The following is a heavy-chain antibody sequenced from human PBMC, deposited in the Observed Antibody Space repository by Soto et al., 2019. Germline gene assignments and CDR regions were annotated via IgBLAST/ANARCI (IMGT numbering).Heavy chain of an antibody. CDR3: ARGYYYGSGSYSQWVYYYYGMDV. V-gene: IGHV4-34*01. D-gene: IGHD3-10*01. CDR1: GGSFSGYD. CDR2: INHSGST. Sequence: PSETLSLTCTVYGGSFSGYDWSWIRQPPGKGLEWIGEINHSGSTNYNPSLKSRVTISVDTSKNQFSLKLSSVTAADTAVYYCARGYYYGSGSYSQWVYYYYGMDVWGQGTTVTVSS. J-gene: IGHJ6*02.